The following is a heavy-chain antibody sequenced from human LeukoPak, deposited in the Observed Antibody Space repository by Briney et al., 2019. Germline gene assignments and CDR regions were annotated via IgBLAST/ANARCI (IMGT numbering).Heavy chain of an antibody. J-gene: IGHJ4*02. Sequence: HPGGSLRLSCAASGFTFSSFVMTWVRQAPGKGLEWVSAISGSGGSTYYADSVKGRFTISRDNSKNTLFLQMNSLRVEDTAIYYCANDEGCSGDNCYSGSQLIGHCGQGTLVTVSS. CDR1: GFTFSSFV. V-gene: IGHV3-23*01. CDR3: ANDEGCSGDNCYSGSQLIGH. CDR2: ISGSGGST. D-gene: IGHD2-15*01.